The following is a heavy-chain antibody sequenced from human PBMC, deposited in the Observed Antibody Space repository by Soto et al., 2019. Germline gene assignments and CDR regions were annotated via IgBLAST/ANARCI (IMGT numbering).Heavy chain of an antibody. Sequence: SETLSLTCGVSGGSLSGATYSWNWIRQPPGKGLEWIGYIFPSGTTYYNPSLKSRVTISIDVSKNQFSLSLGSLTAADTAVYYCARSREFDYWSQGTLVTVSS. CDR2: IFPSGTT. CDR3: ARSREFDY. J-gene: IGHJ4*02. CDR1: GGSLSGATYS. V-gene: IGHV4-30-2*01.